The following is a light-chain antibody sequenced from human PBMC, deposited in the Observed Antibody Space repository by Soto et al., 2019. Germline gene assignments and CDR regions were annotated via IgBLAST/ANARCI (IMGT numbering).Light chain of an antibody. CDR2: EVS. Sequence: QSALTQPPSVSGSPGQSVTISCTATTTDIDNYESVSWYQQAPGTAPKLIIFEVSNRPSGVSNRFSGSKSGNMASLTISGLQAEDEAEYYCSSYTGSSINTVVFGGGTKLTVL. J-gene: IGLJ2*01. V-gene: IGLV2-18*02. CDR1: TTDIDNYES. CDR3: SSYTGSSINTVV.